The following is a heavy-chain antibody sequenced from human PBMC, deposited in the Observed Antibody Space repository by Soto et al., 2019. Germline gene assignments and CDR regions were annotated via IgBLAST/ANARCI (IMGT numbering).Heavy chain of an antibody. D-gene: IGHD6-13*01. J-gene: IGHJ5*02. CDR3: ARGSKGSSWYKTNNWFDP. CDR1: GGSFSGYY. Sequence: SETLSLTCAVYGGSFSGYYWSWIRQPPGKGLEWIGEINHSGSTNYNPSLKSRVTISVDTSKNQFSLKLSSATAADTAVYYCARGSKGSSWYKTNNWFDPWGQGTLVTVSS. V-gene: IGHV4-34*01. CDR2: INHSGST.